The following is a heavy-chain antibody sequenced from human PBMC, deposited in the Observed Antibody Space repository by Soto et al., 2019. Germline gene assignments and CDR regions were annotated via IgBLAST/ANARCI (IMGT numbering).Heavy chain of an antibody. J-gene: IGHJ4*02. V-gene: IGHV3-23*01. CDR1: GFTFSSYA. CDR3: AKDRIMITFGGVIVEKSFDY. D-gene: IGHD3-16*02. CDR2: ISGSGGST. Sequence: GGSLRLSCAASGFTFSSYAMSWVRQAPGKGLEWVSAISGSGGSTYYADSVKGRFTISRDNSKNTLYLQMNSLRAEDTAVYYCAKDRIMITFGGVIVEKSFDYWGQGTLVTVSS.